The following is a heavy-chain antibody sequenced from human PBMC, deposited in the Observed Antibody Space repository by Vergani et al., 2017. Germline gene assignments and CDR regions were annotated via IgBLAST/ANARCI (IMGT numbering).Heavy chain of an antibody. CDR3: ARHGPSGSYYKEGMDV. CDR2: IYPGDSDT. Sequence: EVQVVQSGAEVKKPGESLKISCKGSGYTFTSYWIGWVRQLPGKGLAWMGIIYPGDSDTRYSPSFQGQVTISADKSISTAYLQWSSLKASDTAMYYCARHGPSGSYYKEGMDVWGQGTTVTVSS. CDR1: GYTFTSYW. J-gene: IGHJ6*02. D-gene: IGHD3-10*01. V-gene: IGHV5-51*01.